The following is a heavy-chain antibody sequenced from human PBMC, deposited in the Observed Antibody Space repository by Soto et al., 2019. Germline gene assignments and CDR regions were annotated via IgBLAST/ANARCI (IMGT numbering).Heavy chain of an antibody. Sequence: QLQLQESGPGLVKSSEPLSLTCTVSGGSINNSRFYWGWVRHPPGKVLGWIGSIYYSGSAYYNPSLTRRLTMYVATSKNPCALNRSSLPAADVAVSFCARRPLVRGIIPYYFDSCGQGTLVTVSS. CDR3: ARRPLVRGIIPYYFDS. J-gene: IGHJ4*02. CDR2: IYYSGSA. CDR1: GGSINNSRFY. D-gene: IGHD3-10*01. V-gene: IGHV4-39*01.